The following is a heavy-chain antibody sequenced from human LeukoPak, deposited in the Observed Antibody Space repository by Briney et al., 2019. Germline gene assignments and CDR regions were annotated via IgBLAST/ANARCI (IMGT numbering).Heavy chain of an antibody. CDR2: IYYSGST. V-gene: IGHV4-39*01. CDR1: GGSISSSSYY. Sequence: SETLSLTCTVSGGSISSSSYYWGWIRQPPGKGLEWIGSIYYSGSTYYNPSLKSRVTISVDTSKNQFSLKLSSVTAADTAVYYCARHLAYDDFWSGYYGLIFDYWGQGTLVTVSS. CDR3: ARHLAYDDFWSGYYGLIFDY. J-gene: IGHJ4*02. D-gene: IGHD3-3*01.